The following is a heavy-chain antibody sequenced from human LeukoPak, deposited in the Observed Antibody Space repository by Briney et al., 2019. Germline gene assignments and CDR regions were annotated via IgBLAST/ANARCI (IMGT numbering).Heavy chain of an antibody. CDR3: ARDILRGRNWFDP. CDR1: GFTFSGYA. CDR2: ISYDGSSK. V-gene: IGHV3-30*04. J-gene: IGHJ5*02. Sequence: GGSLRLSCAASGFTFSGYAMHWVRQAPGKGLEWVAVISYDGSSKYYADSVKGRFTISRDNSKNSLYLQMNSLRAEDTAVYYCARDILRGRNWFDPWGQGTLVTVSS. D-gene: IGHD4-17*01.